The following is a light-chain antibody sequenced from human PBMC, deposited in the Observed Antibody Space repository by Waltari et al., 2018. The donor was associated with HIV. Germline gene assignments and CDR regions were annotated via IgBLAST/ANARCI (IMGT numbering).Light chain of an antibody. Sequence: QSALTQPASVSGSPGQSITISCTGSSNNVGGYNYVSWYKQHPGKVPKLMINDVSNRPAGVSYRFSGSKSGNTASLTISGLQAEDEADYYCSSYTSSTYVVFGGGTKLTVL. CDR3: SSYTSSTYVV. J-gene: IGLJ2*01. V-gene: IGLV2-14*03. CDR1: SNNVGGYNY. CDR2: DVS.